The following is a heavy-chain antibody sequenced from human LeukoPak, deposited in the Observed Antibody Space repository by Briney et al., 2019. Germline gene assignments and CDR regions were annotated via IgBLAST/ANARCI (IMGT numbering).Heavy chain of an antibody. CDR1: GGSISSYY. D-gene: IGHD3-3*01. CDR2: IYYSGST. J-gene: IGHJ5*02. V-gene: IGHV4-59*01. Sequence: KASETLSLTCTVSGGSISSYYWSWIRQPLGKGLEWIGYIYYSGSTNYNPSLKSRITISVDTSKNQFSLKLSSVTAADTAVYYCARTYFHDFWSGYPNWFDPWGQGTLVTVSS. CDR3: ARTYFHDFWSGYPNWFDP.